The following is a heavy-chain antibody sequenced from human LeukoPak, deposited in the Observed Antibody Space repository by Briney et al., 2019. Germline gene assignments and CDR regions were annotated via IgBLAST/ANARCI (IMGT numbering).Heavy chain of an antibody. CDR1: GGSISSGGYY. Sequence: PSETLSLTCTVSGGSISSGGYYWSWIRQPPGKGLEWIGYIYHSGSTYYNPSLKSRVTISVDRSKNQFSLKLSSVTAADTAVYYCARDSAARHAFDIWGQGIMVTVSS. D-gene: IGHD2-2*01. J-gene: IGHJ3*02. CDR2: IYHSGST. CDR3: ARDSAARHAFDI. V-gene: IGHV4-30-2*01.